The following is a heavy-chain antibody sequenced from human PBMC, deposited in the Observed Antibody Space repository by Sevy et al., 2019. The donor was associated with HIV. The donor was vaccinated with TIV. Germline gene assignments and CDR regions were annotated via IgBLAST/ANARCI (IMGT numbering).Heavy chain of an antibody. CDR2: IESKSEGGTT. CDR1: GFTFSNVW. CDR3: TTMMRLFGDPNFWYFDL. Sequence: GGSLRLSCAASGFTFSNVWTSWVRQASGKGLEWVGRIESKSEGGTTDYAAPVKGRFSISRAESSDTVYLQMNSLKTEDTAVYYCTTMMRLFGDPNFWYFDLWGRGTLVTVSS. V-gene: IGHV3-15*04. J-gene: IGHJ2*01. D-gene: IGHD2-21*01.